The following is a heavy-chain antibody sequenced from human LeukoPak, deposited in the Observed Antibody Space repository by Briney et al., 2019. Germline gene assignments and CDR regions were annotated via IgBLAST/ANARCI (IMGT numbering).Heavy chain of an antibody. J-gene: IGHJ5*02. CDR1: GGSISSGGYY. Sequence: SQTLSLTCTVSGGSISSGGYYWSWIRQHPGKGLEWIGYIYYSGSTYYNPSLKSRVTISVDTSKNQFSLKLSSVTAADTAVYYCARDTTSIAAAGSNENWFDPWGQGTLVTVSS. D-gene: IGHD6-13*01. CDR2: IYYSGST. V-gene: IGHV4-31*03. CDR3: ARDTTSIAAAGSNENWFDP.